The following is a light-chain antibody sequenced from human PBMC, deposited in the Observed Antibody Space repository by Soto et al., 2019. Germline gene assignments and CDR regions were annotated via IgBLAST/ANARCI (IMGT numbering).Light chain of an antibody. V-gene: IGKV3-15*01. CDR3: QQYNNWPPIT. CDR2: GAS. Sequence: EVLMTQSPATLSLSPGEGVTLSCRASQGIGDTLAWYQHKPGQTPRLLLYGASTRATGIPARFSGSGSGTELTLTISSLQSEDFAVYYCQQYNNWPPITFGQGTRLEIK. CDR1: QGIGDT. J-gene: IGKJ5*01.